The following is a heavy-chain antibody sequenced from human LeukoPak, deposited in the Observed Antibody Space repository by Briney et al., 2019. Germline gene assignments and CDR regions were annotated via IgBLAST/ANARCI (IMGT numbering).Heavy chain of an antibody. D-gene: IGHD6-13*01. V-gene: IGHV1-8*03. CDR2: MNPNSGNT. CDR1: GGTFSSYA. CDR3: ARGLIGADGNYFDY. J-gene: IGHJ4*02. Sequence: ASVKVSCKASGGTFSSYAINWVRQATGQGLEWMGWMNPNSGNTGYAQKFQGRVTITRNTSISTAYMELSSLRSEDTAVYYCARGLIGADGNYFDYWGQGTLVTVSS.